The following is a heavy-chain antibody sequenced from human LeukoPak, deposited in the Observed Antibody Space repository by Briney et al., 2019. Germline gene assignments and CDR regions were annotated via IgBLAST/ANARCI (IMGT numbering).Heavy chain of an antibody. J-gene: IGHJ5*02. V-gene: IGHV3-23*01. D-gene: IGHD2-15*01. CDR2: ISGSGGST. CDR3: AKEGDIVVVVAATAPNWFDP. CDR1: GFTFSSYA. Sequence: GGSLRLSCAASGFTFSSYAMSWVRQAPGKGLEWVSAISGSGGSTYYADSVKGRFTISRDNSKDTLYLQMNSLRAEDTAVYYCAKEGDIVVVVAATAPNWFDPWGQGTLVTVSS.